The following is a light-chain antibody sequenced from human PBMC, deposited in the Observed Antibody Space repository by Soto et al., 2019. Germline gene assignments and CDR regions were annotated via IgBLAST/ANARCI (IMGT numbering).Light chain of an antibody. Sequence: EIVLTQSPCTLSLSPGERAILSCRASQSLSSSFLAWYQQKPGQAPRLLIYSSSNRATGIPDRFSGGGSGTDFTLTISRLEPADFAVYYCQQYGRSPLTFGGGTKVAIK. CDR3: QQYGRSPLT. CDR2: SSS. CDR1: QSLSSSF. J-gene: IGKJ4*01. V-gene: IGKV3-20*01.